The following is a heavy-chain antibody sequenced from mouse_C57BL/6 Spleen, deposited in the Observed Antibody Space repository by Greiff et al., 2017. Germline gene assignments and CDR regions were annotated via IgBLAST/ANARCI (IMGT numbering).Heavy chain of an antibody. CDR2: IDPSDSYT. Sequence: QVQLQQPGAELVMPGASVKLSCKASGYTFTSYWMHWVKQRPGQGLEWIGEIDPSDSYTNYNQKFKGKSTLTVDKSSSTAYMQRSSLTSEDSAVYYCARRNYYGSSYDAMDYWGQGTSVTVSS. CDR1: GYTFTSYW. CDR3: ARRNYYGSSYDAMDY. D-gene: IGHD1-1*01. J-gene: IGHJ4*01. V-gene: IGHV1-69*01.